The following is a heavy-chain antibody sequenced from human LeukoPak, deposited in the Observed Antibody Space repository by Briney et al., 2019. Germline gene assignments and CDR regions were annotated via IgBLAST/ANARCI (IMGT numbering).Heavy chain of an antibody. D-gene: IGHD3-22*01. V-gene: IGHV4-59*01. Sequence: SETLSLTCNVSGGPITDYYWSWIRQPQGKELQWIGNIYFRGTTNYNPSFKSRVTISVDTSKNQFSLRLSSVTAADTAVYYCARDRFYDNTGFRRLDFWGQGVLVTVSS. CDR2: IYFRGTT. CDR1: GGPITDYY. J-gene: IGHJ4*02. CDR3: ARDRFYDNTGFRRLDF.